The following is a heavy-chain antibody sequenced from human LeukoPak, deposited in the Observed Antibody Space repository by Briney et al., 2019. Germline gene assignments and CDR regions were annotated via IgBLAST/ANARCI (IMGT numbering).Heavy chain of an antibody. J-gene: IGHJ4*02. D-gene: IGHD5-12*01. CDR2: FNPNSGDA. CDR3: ARDKGSGFLPFDY. Sequence: ASVKVSCKASGYTLTVHYLHWVRQAPGQGPEWMGWFNPNSGDANYAQRFQGRVSMTRVTSISTAYMEMKGLTIDDTAVYYCARDKGSGFLPFDYWGQGTRVTVSS. CDR1: GYTLTVHY. V-gene: IGHV1-2*02.